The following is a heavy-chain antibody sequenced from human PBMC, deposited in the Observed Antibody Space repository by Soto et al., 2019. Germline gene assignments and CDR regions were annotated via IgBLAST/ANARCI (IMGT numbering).Heavy chain of an antibody. V-gene: IGHV1-18*01. J-gene: IGHJ4*02. CDR3: ARDGPPADF. D-gene: IGHD2-2*01. CDR1: GYTFSSYH. CDR2: ISAYNGNT. Sequence: QVQLVQSGAEVKKPGASVKVSCKASGYTFSSYHISWGRQAPGQGVAWMGWISAYNGNTNYAQKPQGRVTMTTDTSTSTAYMELRSLRYDATAVYYCARDGPPADFWGQGTLVTVSS.